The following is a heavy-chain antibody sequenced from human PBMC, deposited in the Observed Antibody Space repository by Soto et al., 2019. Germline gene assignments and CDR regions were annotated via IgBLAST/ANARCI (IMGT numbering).Heavy chain of an antibody. CDR2: IYHSGIT. J-gene: IGHJ4*02. CDR1: YYSISSSGW. CDR3: ARGRYSSDWYVDY. D-gene: IGHD6-19*01. V-gene: IGHV4-4*02. Sequence: SETLSLTCAVSYYSISSSGWWNWVRQPPGKGLEWIGEIYHSGITNYNPSLKSRVTLSVDKSKNQFSLKLSSVTAADTAVYYCARGRYSSDWYVDYWGQGTLVTVSS.